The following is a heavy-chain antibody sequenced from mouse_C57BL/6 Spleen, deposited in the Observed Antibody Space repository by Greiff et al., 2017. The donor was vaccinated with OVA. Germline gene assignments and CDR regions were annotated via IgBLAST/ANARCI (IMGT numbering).Heavy chain of an antibody. Sequence: QVQLQQSGAELVRPGASVTLSCKASGYTFTDYEMHWVKQTPVHGLEWIGAIDPETGGTAYNQKFKGKAILTADKSSSTAYMELRSLTSEDSAVYYCTRSWWVYFDYWGQGTTLTVSS. J-gene: IGHJ2*01. CDR3: TRSWWVYFDY. CDR1: GYTFTDYE. V-gene: IGHV1-15*01. D-gene: IGHD1-1*02. CDR2: IDPETGGT.